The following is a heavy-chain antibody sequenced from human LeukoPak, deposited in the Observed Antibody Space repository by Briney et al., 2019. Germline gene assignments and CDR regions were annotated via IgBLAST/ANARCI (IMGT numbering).Heavy chain of an antibody. J-gene: IGHJ3*02. CDR2: IIPIFGTA. CDR3: ARDRTPRNAFDI. Sequence: ASVKVSCKASGGTFSSYAISWVRQAPGQGLEWMGGIIPIFGTANYAQKFQGRVTITTDESTSTAYMELSSLRSEDTAVYYCARDRTPRNAFDIWGQGTMVTVSS. V-gene: IGHV1-69*05. CDR1: GGTFSSYA.